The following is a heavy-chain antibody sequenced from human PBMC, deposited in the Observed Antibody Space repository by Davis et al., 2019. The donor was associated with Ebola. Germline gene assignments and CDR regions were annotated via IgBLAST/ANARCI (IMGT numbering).Heavy chain of an antibody. Sequence: SETLSLTCTVSGGSISSSSYYWGWIRQPPGKGLEWIGSIYYSGSTYYNPSLKSRVTISVDTSKNQFSLKLSSVTAADTAVYYCARVLHSLYYYGMDVWGQGTTVTVSS. CDR1: GGSISSSSYY. D-gene: IGHD2/OR15-2a*01. J-gene: IGHJ6*02. V-gene: IGHV4-39*01. CDR3: ARVLHSLYYYGMDV. CDR2: IYYSGST.